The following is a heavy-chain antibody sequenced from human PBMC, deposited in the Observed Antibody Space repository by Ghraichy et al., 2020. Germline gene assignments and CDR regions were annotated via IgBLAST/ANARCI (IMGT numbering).Heavy chain of an antibody. CDR2: INPDSGNT. J-gene: IGHJ6*02. D-gene: IGHD3-3*01. V-gene: IGHV1-8*01. CDR1: GYTFNTHD. Sequence: ASVKVSCKASGYTFNTHDINWVRQAPGQGLEWMGWINPDSGNTFYADNFQGRVTMTRDTSTSTAHMELTSLRSDDTGVYYCVRLYDFWSGFSRDYYGMDVWGQGTTVTVSS. CDR3: VRLYDFWSGFSRDYYGMDV.